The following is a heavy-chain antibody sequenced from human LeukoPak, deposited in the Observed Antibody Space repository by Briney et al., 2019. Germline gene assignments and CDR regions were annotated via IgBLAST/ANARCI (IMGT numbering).Heavy chain of an antibody. CDR3: ARDLNWFDP. CDR1: GVSVSSGSYY. J-gene: IGHJ5*02. Sequence: SETLSLTCTVSGVSVSSGSYYWSWIRQPPGKGLEWIGYIYYSGSTNYNPSLKSRVTISVDTSKNQFSLKLSSVTAADTAVYYCARDLNWFDPWGQGTLVTVSS. V-gene: IGHV4-61*01. CDR2: IYYSGST.